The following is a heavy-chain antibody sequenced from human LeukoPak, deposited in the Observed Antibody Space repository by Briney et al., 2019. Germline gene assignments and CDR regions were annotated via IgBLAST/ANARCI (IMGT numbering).Heavy chain of an antibody. V-gene: IGHV1-18*01. CDR1: GYTFTSYG. Sequence: ASVKVSCKASGYTFTSYGISWVRQAPGQGLEWMGWISAYNGNTNYAQKFQGRVTITADESTSTAYMELSSLRSEDTAVYYCASGEGYCSSTSCHGFDYWGQGTLVTVSS. CDR3: ASGEGYCSSTSCHGFDY. D-gene: IGHD2-2*01. CDR2: ISAYNGNT. J-gene: IGHJ4*02.